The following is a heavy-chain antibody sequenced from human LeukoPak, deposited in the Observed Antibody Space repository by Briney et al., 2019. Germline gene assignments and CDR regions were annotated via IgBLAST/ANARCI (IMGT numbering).Heavy chain of an antibody. J-gene: IGHJ6*03. Sequence: SETLSLTCAVYGGSFSGYYWSWIRQPPGKGLEWIGEINHSGSTNYNPSLKSRVTISVDTSKNQFSLKQSSVTAADTAVYYCASPQYMDVWGKGTTVTVSS. CDR2: INHSGST. CDR3: ASPQYMDV. CDR1: GGSFSGYY. V-gene: IGHV4-34*01.